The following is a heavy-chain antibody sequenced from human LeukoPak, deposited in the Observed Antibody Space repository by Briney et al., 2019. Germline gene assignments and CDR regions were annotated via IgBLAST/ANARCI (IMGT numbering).Heavy chain of an antibody. CDR3: VRDQSEFDS. CDR1: GGSIKTYY. J-gene: IGHJ4*02. V-gene: IGHV4-59*01. Sequence: PSETPSLTCSVSGGSIKTYYWTWIRQPPGKGLEWIGYIHYSGSTDSNPSLMGRVTISLDTSKSQFSLELRSVTAADTAVYYCVRDQSEFDSWGQGTVVTVSS. CDR2: IHYSGST.